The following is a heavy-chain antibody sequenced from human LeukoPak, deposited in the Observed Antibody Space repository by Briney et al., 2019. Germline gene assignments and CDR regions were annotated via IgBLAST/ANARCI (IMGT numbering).Heavy chain of an antibody. V-gene: IGHV3-23*01. D-gene: IGHD4-17*01. CDR1: GFTFSSYA. CDR2: ISGSGGGT. CDR3: ARTYGRGSLDY. J-gene: IGHJ4*02. Sequence: PGVSLRLSCAASGFTFSSYAMSWVRQAPGKGLEWVSTISGSGGGTYYADSVKGWFTISRDNVKKSVYLQMNSLRVEDTAIYYCARTYGRGSLDYWGQGTLVTVSS.